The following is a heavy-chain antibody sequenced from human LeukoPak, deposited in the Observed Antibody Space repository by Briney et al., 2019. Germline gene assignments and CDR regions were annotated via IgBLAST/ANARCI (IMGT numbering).Heavy chain of an antibody. CDR1: GFTFSSYW. Sequence: PGGSLRLSCAASGFTFSSYWMSWVRQAPGKGLEWVANIKQDGSEKYYVDSVKGRFTISRDNAKNSLYLQMNTLTAEDTAVYYCARERDGRFFDYWGQGTLVTVSS. J-gene: IGHJ4*02. D-gene: IGHD5-24*01. CDR2: IKQDGSEK. CDR3: ARERDGRFFDY. V-gene: IGHV3-7*01.